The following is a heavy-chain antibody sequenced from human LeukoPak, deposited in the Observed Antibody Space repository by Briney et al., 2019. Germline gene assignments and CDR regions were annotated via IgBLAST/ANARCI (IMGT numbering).Heavy chain of an antibody. CDR2: MNPNSGNT. Sequence: ASVKVSCKASGYTFTSYDINWVRQAPGQGLEWMGWMNPNSGNTGYAQKFQGRVTMTRNTSISTAYMELSSLRSEDTAVYYCARGTGYSSGWYGMDIWGQGTKVTVSS. V-gene: IGHV1-8*01. J-gene: IGHJ3*02. CDR1: GYTFTSYD. CDR3: ARGTGYSSGWYGMDI. D-gene: IGHD6-19*01.